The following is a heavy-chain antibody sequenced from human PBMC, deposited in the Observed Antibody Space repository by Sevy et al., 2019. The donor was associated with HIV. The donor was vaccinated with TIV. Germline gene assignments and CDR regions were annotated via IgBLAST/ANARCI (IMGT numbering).Heavy chain of an antibody. Sequence: GGSLRLSCTASGYTFGDYSMSWFRQAPGKGQEWVGFIANKAYGGTTEYAASVKGRLTISRDDSKSIAYLQMNSMETEDTGLYYWTRGSTGTYQVVFDYWRQGTPVTVSS. CDR1: GYTFGDYS. CDR2: IANKAYGGTT. CDR3: TRGSTGTYQVVFDY. V-gene: IGHV3-49*03. J-gene: IGHJ4*02. D-gene: IGHD2-15*01.